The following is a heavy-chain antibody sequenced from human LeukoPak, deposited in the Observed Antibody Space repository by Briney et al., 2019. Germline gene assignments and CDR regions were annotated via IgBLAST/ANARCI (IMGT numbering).Heavy chain of an antibody. CDR1: GFIVSSKY. D-gene: IGHD5-24*01. Sequence: GGSLRLSCAASGFIVSSKYMTWVRQAPGKGLEWVSIIYNGGSTYYADSVKGRFTISRDTSKNTLYLQMNSLRAEDTAVYYCAKLSSRDGYNYGYWGQGTLVTVSS. V-gene: IGHV3-53*01. CDR2: IYNGGST. J-gene: IGHJ4*02. CDR3: AKLSSRDGYNYGY.